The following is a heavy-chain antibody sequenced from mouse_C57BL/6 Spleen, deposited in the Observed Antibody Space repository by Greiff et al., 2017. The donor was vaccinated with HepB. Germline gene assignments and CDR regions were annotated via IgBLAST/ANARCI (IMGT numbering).Heavy chain of an antibody. Sequence: VQLKESGPELVKPGASVKISCKASGYSFTGYYMNWVKQSPEKSLEWIGEINPSTGGTTYNQKFKAKATLTVDKSSSTAYMQLKSLTSEDSAVYYCARSDYYGSRGVAYWGQGTLVTVSA. CDR2: INPSTGGT. J-gene: IGHJ3*01. D-gene: IGHD1-1*01. CDR1: GYSFTGYY. V-gene: IGHV1-42*01. CDR3: ARSDYYGSRGVAY.